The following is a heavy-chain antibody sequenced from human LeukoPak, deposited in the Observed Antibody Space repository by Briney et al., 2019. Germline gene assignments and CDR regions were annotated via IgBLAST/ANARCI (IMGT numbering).Heavy chain of an antibody. CDR2: INTDGTTT. CDR1: GLTFSSYW. CDR3: ATSRAFDY. V-gene: IGHV3-74*01. J-gene: IGHJ4*02. Sequence: PGGSLRLSCAASGLTFSSYWMHWVRQAPGKGLVWVSGINTDGTTTSYADSVKGRSTISRDNAKNTLYLQMNSLRADDTAMYYCATSRAFDYWGQGTLVTVSS.